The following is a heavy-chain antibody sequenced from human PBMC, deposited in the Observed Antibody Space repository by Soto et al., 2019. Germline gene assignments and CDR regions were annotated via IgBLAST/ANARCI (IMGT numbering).Heavy chain of an antibody. D-gene: IGHD3-3*01. V-gene: IGHV6-1*01. CDR2: TNYRSKWYN. CDR1: GDTVSRNSAA. CDR3: VRNTITISGNWFDP. Sequence: SQTLSLTCAISGDTVSRNSAAWNWIRQSPSRGLEWLGRTNYRSKWYNDYAMSVKSRITINADTSKNEISLQLNPVTPEDTAVYYCVRNTITISGNWFDPWGPGTLVTVSS. J-gene: IGHJ5*02.